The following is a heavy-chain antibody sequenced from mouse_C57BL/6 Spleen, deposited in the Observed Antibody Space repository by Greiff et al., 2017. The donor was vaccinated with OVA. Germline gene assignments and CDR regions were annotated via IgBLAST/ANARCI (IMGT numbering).Heavy chain of an antibody. D-gene: IGHD2-2*01. CDR2: IDPSDSYT. J-gene: IGHJ4*01. Sequence: QVQLQQPGAELVMPGASVKLSCKASGYTFTSYWMHWVKQRPGQGLEWIGEIDPSDSYTNYNQKFKGKSTLTVDKSSSTAYMQLSILTSEDSAVYYCARWFGAMDYWGQGTSVTVSS. V-gene: IGHV1-69*01. CDR1: GYTFTSYW. CDR3: ARWFGAMDY.